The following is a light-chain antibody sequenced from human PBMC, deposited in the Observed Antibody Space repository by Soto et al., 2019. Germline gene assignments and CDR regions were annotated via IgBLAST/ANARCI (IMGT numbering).Light chain of an antibody. V-gene: IGKV1-5*03. CDR2: KAS. J-gene: IGKJ1*01. Sequence: DIHMTQPPSTLSAAVGAPVPITTRAPEPISSWLAWYQQTPGKAPKILIYKASTLKSGVPSRLSGSGSGTDFTLTISSLKPDDFATYYCQHYNSYSEALGQGTTVGIK. CDR3: QHYNSYSEA. CDR1: EPISSW.